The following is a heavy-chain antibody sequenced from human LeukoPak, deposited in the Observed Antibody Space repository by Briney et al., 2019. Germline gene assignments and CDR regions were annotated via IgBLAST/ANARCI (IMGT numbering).Heavy chain of an antibody. V-gene: IGHV1-2*02. CDR1: GYTFTGYY. Sequence: ASVKVSCKASGYTFTGYYMHWVRQAPGQGLEWMGGITPNGGGTNYAQKFQGRVTMTRDTSISTAYMELSRLRSDDTAVYYCARVIYYGSGRRTDYYYYYMDVWGKGTTVTVSS. D-gene: IGHD3-10*01. CDR3: ARVIYYGSGRRTDYYYYYMDV. J-gene: IGHJ6*03. CDR2: ITPNGGGT.